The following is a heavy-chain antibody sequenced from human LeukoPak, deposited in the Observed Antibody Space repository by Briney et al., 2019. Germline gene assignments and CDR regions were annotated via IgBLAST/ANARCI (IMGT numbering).Heavy chain of an antibody. CDR1: GFTFSSYA. D-gene: IGHD3-22*01. CDR3: ARGGGGSSGYYPAY. J-gene: IGHJ4*02. CDR2: IYSGGST. Sequence: HPGGSLRLSCAASGFTFSSYAMSWVRQAPGKGLEWVSVIYSGGSTYYTDSVRGRFTISRDNSKNTLYLQMNSLRAEDTAVYYCARGGGGSSGYYPAYWGQGTLVTVSS. V-gene: IGHV3-66*01.